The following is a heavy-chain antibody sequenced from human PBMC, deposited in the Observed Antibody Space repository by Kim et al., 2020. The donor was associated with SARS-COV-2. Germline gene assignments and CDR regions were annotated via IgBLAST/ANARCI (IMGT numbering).Heavy chain of an antibody. J-gene: IGHJ5*01. CDR1: GGTFSSYA. CDR3: ARDLWNDFWSGYPGGYNWF. Sequence: SVKVSCKASGGTFSSYAISWVRQAPGQGLEWMGRIIPILGIANYAQKFQGRVTITADKSTSTAYMELSSLRSEDTAVYYCARDLWNDFWSGYPGGYNWF. D-gene: IGHD3-3*01. V-gene: IGHV1-69*04. CDR2: IIPILGIA.